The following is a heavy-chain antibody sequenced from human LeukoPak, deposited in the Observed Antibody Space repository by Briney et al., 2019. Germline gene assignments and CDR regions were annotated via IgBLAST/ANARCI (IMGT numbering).Heavy chain of an antibody. CDR1: GYTFTSYD. CDR3: ARVDYGDYPPYYGMDV. Sequence: ASVKVSCKASGYTFTSYDINWVRQATGQGLEWMGWMNPNSGNTGYAQKFQGRVTMTRNTSISTAYMELSSLRSEDTAVYYCARVDYGDYPPYYGMDVWGQGTAVTVSS. D-gene: IGHD4-17*01. J-gene: IGHJ6*02. V-gene: IGHV1-8*01. CDR2: MNPNSGNT.